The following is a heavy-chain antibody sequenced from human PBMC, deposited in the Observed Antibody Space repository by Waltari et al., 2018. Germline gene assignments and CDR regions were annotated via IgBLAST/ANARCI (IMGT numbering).Heavy chain of an antibody. V-gene: IGHV3-30-3*01. CDR2: ISYDGSNK. J-gene: IGHJ6*02. CDR1: GFTFSSYA. Sequence: GFTFSSYAMHWVRQAPGKGLEWVAVISYDGSNKYYADSVKGRFTISRDNSKNTLYLQMNSLRAEDTAVYYCARDEGRSGGSAYYYYGMDVWGQGTTVTVSS. D-gene: IGHD2-15*01. CDR3: ARDEGRSGGSAYYYYGMDV.